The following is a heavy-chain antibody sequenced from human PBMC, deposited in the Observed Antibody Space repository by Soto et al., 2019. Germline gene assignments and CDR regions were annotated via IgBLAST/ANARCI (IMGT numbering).Heavy chain of an antibody. CDR3: ARDFLVAAGVNWFDP. Sequence: ASVKVSFKASGYIFATYIIHWVRQAPGQRLEWMGWINAGNGNTKYSQKFQGRVTMTRDTSASTAYMELSSLTSEDTAVYYCARDFLVAAGVNWFDPWGQGTLVTVSS. D-gene: IGHD6-13*01. CDR1: GYIFATYI. J-gene: IGHJ5*02. V-gene: IGHV1-3*01. CDR2: INAGNGNT.